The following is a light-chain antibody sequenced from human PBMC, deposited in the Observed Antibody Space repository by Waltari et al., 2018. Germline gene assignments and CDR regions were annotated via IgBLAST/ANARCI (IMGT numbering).Light chain of an antibody. J-gene: IGLJ2*01. Sequence: SYELTQAPSVSVSPGQTATITCSGDGLPKKYAYWYQQKSGRAPVMVIYEDTKRPSGIPGRFSGSSSGTMATLTITGAQVEDEAVYYCYSTDRSGKYRTFGGGTKLTVL. CDR3: YSTDRSGKYRT. CDR1: GLPKKY. V-gene: IGLV3-10*01. CDR2: EDT.